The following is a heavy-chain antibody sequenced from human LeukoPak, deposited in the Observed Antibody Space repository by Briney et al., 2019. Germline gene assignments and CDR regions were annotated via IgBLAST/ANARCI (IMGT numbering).Heavy chain of an antibody. CDR3: ARDSIYSDNSDYYYDY. J-gene: IGHJ4*02. CDR1: GFTFSSYW. Sequence: GGSLRLSCAASGFTFSSYWMHWVRQAPGKGLVWVSRIDSDKTTTTYADSVKGRFTISRDNAKNSLYLQMNGLRAEDTAVYYCARDSIYSDNSDYYYDYWGQGTLVTVSS. D-gene: IGHD3-22*01. V-gene: IGHV3-74*01. CDR2: IDSDKTTT.